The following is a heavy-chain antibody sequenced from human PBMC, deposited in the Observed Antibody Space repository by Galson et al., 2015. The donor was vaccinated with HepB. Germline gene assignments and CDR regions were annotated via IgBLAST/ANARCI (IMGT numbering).Heavy chain of an antibody. CDR3: AKAAYTYYCYYMDV. Sequence: SLRLSCAASGFTFSSYAMNWVRQAPGKGLDWVSGVRSNGGSTFYADSVKGRFTISGDNSKNTLYLQMNSLRAEDTAIYFCAKAAYTYYCYYMDVWCTGTTVAVSS. CDR2: VRSNGGST. J-gene: IGHJ6*03. V-gene: IGHV3-23*01. D-gene: IGHD4-11*01. CDR1: GFTFSSYA.